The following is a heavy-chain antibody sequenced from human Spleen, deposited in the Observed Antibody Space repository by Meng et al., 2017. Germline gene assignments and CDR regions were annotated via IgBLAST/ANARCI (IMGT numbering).Heavy chain of an antibody. CDR2: ISSSDNTI. D-gene: IGHD3-10*01. Sequence: GESLKISCAASGFTFSDYYMSWLRQAPGKGPEWISYISSSDNTIYYADSVKGRFTISRDNAKNSLDLQMNRLRAEDTAVYYCARDYYGSGGYYYFDYWGQGTLVNVSS. J-gene: IGHJ4*02. V-gene: IGHV3-11*04. CDR1: GFTFSDYY. CDR3: ARDYYGSGGYYYFDY.